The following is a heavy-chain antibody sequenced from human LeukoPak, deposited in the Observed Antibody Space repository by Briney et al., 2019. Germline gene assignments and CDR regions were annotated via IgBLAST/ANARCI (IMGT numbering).Heavy chain of an antibody. CDR2: ISYDGSSK. CDR3: AERIIGTAPFHYGMDV. CDR1: GFSFSSFG. V-gene: IGHV3-30*03. Sequence: GGSLRLSCAASGFSFSSFGMHWVRQAPGKGLEWVAVISYDGSSKYYADSVKGRFTISRDNSKNTMYLQMNSLRTEDTALYYCAERIIGTAPFHYGMDVWGQGTTVSVS. J-gene: IGHJ6*02. D-gene: IGHD1-7*01.